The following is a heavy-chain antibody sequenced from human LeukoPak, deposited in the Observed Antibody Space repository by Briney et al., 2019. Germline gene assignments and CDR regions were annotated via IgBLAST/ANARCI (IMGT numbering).Heavy chain of an antibody. Sequence: ASVKVSCKASGYTLTDYYMHWVRQAPGQGLEWMGWINPNSGGTNYAQNSQGRVTMTRDTSISTAYMELRRLRSDDTAVYYCARGHYGGSFDYWGQGTLVTVSS. D-gene: IGHD4-23*01. CDR3: ARGHYGGSFDY. J-gene: IGHJ4*02. V-gene: IGHV1-2*02. CDR1: GYTLTDYY. CDR2: INPNSGGT.